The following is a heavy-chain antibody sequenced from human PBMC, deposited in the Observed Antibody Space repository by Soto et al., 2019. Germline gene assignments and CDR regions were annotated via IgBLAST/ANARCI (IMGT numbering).Heavy chain of an antibody. CDR1: GYTFTDYS. CDR2: INPNVGGT. D-gene: IGHD2-21*02. CDR3: AIGVTEVPRLPSDA. J-gene: IGHJ5*02. V-gene: IGHV1-2*02. Sequence: QVQLVQSGAEVKKPGASVYVSCKASGYTFTDYSVHWVRQAPGQGLEWMGWINPNVGGTNYARKVQVMVTMTRNTSIRTVYMKLTRLSPDDTAIYYCAIGVTEVPRLPSDAWGQGTRVTVSS.